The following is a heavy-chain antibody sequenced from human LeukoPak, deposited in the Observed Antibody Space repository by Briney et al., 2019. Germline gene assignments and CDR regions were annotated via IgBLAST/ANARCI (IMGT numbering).Heavy chain of an antibody. CDR3: AKGSGYDPVGY. Sequence: ASVKVSCKASGYTFTSYYMHWVRQAPGQGLEWMGIINPSGGSTNYAQKFQGRVTMTRDTSTNTVYMELSSLRSEDTAVYYCAKGSGYDPVGYWGQGTLVTVSS. V-gene: IGHV1-46*01. CDR2: INPSGGST. D-gene: IGHD3-22*01. CDR1: GYTFTSYY. J-gene: IGHJ4*02.